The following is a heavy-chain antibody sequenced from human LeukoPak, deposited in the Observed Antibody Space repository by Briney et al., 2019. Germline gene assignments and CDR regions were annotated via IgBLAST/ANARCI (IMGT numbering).Heavy chain of an antibody. D-gene: IGHD3-3*01. CDR3: ARGDTIRFLEWLEPPDAFDI. CDR1: GYTFTSYY. Sequence: GASVKVSCKASGYTFTSYYMHWVRQAPGQGLEWMGRINPNSGGTNYAQKFQGRVTMTRDTSISTAYMELSRLRSDDTAVYYCARGDTIRFLEWLEPPDAFDIWGQGTMVTVSS. J-gene: IGHJ3*02. V-gene: IGHV1-2*06. CDR2: INPNSGGT.